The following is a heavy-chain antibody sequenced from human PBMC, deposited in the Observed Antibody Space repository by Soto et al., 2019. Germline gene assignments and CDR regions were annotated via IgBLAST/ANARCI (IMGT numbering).Heavy chain of an antibody. Sequence: PGGSLRLSCAASGFTFRSYAMHWVRQAPGKGLEWVAVISYDGSNKYYADSVKGRFTISRDNSKNTLYLQMNSLRAEDTAVYYCARDLYYHDSSSYSAQPAGLHWGRGTLVTVSS. D-gene: IGHD3-22*01. CDR1: GFTFRSYA. V-gene: IGHV3-30-3*01. CDR2: ISYDGSNK. CDR3: ARDLYYHDSSSYSAQPAGLH. J-gene: IGHJ4*02.